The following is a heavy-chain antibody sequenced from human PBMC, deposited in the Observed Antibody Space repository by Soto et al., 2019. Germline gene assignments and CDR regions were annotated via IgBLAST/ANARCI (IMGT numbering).Heavy chain of an antibody. V-gene: IGHV1-69*13. CDR3: ARDQGITTFGVYSMYYYGMDV. CDR1: GATLDTFINYG. Sequence: SVKVSCKASGATLDTFINYGITWVRQAPGQGLEWMGGIIPVFGAANHAQKFQGRVTISADESTSTAYMDLRSLRSDDTAVYYCARDQGITTFGVYSMYYYGMDVWGQGTTVTVSS. CDR2: IIPVFGAA. D-gene: IGHD3-3*01. J-gene: IGHJ6*02.